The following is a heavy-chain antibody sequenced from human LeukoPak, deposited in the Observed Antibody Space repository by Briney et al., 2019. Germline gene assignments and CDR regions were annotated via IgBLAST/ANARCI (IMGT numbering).Heavy chain of an antibody. Sequence: SETLSLTCTVSGGSVSSGSHYWSWIRQPPGKGLEWIGYIYYSGSTNYNPSLKSRVTISVDTSKNQFSLKLSSVTAADTAVYYCVRAPTITIFGVVIKQAWFDPWGQGTLVTVSS. V-gene: IGHV4-61*01. CDR2: IYYSGST. J-gene: IGHJ5*02. CDR3: VRAPTITIFGVVIKQAWFDP. D-gene: IGHD3-3*01. CDR1: GGSVSSGSHY.